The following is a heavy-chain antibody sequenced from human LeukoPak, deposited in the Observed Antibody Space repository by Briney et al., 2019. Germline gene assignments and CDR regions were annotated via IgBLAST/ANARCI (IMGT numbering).Heavy chain of an antibody. V-gene: IGHV3-9*01. CDR1: GCTFDDYA. CDR3: AGDYYYYGMDV. CDR2: ISWNSGSI. J-gene: IGHJ6*02. Sequence: GGSLRLSCAVSGCTFDDYAMHWVRQAPGKGLEWVSGISWNSGSIGYADSVKGRFTISRDNAKNSLYLQMNSLRAEDTALYYCAGDYYYYGMDVWGQGTTVTVSS.